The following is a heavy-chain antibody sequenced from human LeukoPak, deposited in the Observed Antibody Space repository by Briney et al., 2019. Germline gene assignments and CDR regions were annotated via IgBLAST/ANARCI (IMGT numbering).Heavy chain of an antibody. J-gene: IGHJ4*02. CDR1: GFTFEKYA. V-gene: IGHV3-69-1*02. D-gene: IGHD1-26*01. Sequence: GGSLRLSCAGSGFTFEKYALNWFRHTPGKGLEWLSYISSTRDIYYADSVKGRFTISRDNAKKSLYLQMNSLRAEDTAVYFCARDDKWAFDCWGQGTLVTVSS. CDR3: ARDDKWAFDC. CDR2: ISSTRDI.